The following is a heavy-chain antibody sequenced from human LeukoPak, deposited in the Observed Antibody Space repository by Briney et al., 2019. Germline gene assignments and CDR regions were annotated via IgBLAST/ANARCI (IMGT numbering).Heavy chain of an antibody. CDR1: GFTFSSYD. CDR2: IGTAGDT. V-gene: IGHV3-13*01. J-gene: IGHJ4*02. CDR3: ARAVARAAGDYFDY. Sequence: GGSLRLSCAASGFTFSSYDMHWVRQAPGKGLEWVSAIGTAGDTYYPGSVKGRFTISRENAKNSLYLQMNSLRAGDTAVYYCARAVARAAGDYFDYWGQGTLVTVSS. D-gene: IGHD6-19*01.